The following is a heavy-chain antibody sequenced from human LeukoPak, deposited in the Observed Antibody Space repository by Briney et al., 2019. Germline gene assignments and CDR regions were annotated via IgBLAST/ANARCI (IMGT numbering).Heavy chain of an antibody. CDR3: ARWPYSGCDIRL. V-gene: IGHV4-39*01. J-gene: IGHJ4*02. Sequence: SETLSLTCTVSGGSISSSSYYWGWIRQPPGKGLEWIGSIYYSGSTYYNPSLKSRVTISVDTSKNQFSLKLSSVTAADTAVYYCARWPYSGCDIRLWGQGTLVSVSS. D-gene: IGHD5-12*01. CDR2: IYYSGST. CDR1: GGSISSSSYY.